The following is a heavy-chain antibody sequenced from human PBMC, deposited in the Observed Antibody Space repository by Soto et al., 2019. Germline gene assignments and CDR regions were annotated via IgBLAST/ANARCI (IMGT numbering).Heavy chain of an antibody. Sequence: ASVKVSCKASGGTFRTSAISWARQAPGQGLEWMGGIMPVFPTPDYAQKFQGRVTITADESTGTAYMELSSLRSEDTAVYYCARDKDRQQLGGNYYYIMDVWGQGTTVTVSS. J-gene: IGHJ6*01. CDR1: GGTFRTSA. D-gene: IGHD3-3*02. V-gene: IGHV1-69*13. CDR3: ARDKDRQQLGGNYYYIMDV. CDR2: IMPVFPTP.